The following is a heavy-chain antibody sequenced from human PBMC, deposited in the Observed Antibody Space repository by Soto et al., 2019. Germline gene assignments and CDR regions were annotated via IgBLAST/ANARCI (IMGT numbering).Heavy chain of an antibody. J-gene: IGHJ3*02. CDR3: ARLSNVAGSAFDI. CDR1: GYTFTSYA. Sequence: ASVKVSCKASGYTFTSYAMHWVRQAPGQRLEWMGWINAGNGNTKYSQKFQGRVTITRDTSASTAYMELSSLRSEDTAVYYCARLSNVAGSAFDIWGQGTMVNISS. D-gene: IGHD6-19*01. V-gene: IGHV1-3*01. CDR2: INAGNGNT.